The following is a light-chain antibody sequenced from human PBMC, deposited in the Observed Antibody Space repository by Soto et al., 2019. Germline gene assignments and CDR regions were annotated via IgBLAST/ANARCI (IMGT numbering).Light chain of an antibody. CDR3: QHGYRAPFT. V-gene: IGKV1-39*01. CDR1: QSINNY. Sequence: DIQMTQSPSSLSASVGDRVTITCRASQSINNYLNWYQQKPGKDPKILIYAASSLKSGVPSRFSGSGSGTDFTLTISSLQPEDFATYNGQHGYRAPFTFGQGTKLEIK. CDR2: AAS. J-gene: IGKJ2*01.